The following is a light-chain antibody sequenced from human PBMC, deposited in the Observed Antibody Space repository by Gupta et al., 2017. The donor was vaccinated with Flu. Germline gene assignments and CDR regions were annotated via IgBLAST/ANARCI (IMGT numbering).Light chain of an antibody. Sequence: DIQMTQSPSSLSASVGDRVTLTCRASQSISSYLNWYQQKPGKAPKLLIYAASSLQSGVPSRFSGSGSGTDFTLTISSLQPEDFATYYCQQSYSNLYTFGQGTKLEIK. CDR3: QQSYSNLYT. V-gene: IGKV1-39*01. J-gene: IGKJ2*01. CDR2: AAS. CDR1: QSISSY.